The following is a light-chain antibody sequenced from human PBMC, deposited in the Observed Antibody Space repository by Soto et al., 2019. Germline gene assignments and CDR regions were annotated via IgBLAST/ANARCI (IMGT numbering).Light chain of an antibody. J-gene: IGKJ1*01. V-gene: IGKV1-5*01. CDR1: QRIDRY. CDR3: QQYRDGAWT. Sequence: DIQLTQSPSTLSASVGDRVTVTCRASQRIDRYLAWYQQKPGKAPKLLVYDASTLAGGIPARFSGSGSATEFILTISSLQPDDFATYYCQQYRDGAWTFGEGTRVEIK. CDR2: DAS.